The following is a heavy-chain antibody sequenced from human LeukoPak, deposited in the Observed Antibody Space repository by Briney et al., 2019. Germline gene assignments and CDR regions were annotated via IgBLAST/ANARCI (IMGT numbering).Heavy chain of an antibody. CDR2: ISSSSYT. V-gene: IGHV3-11*05. Sequence: GGSLRLSCAASGFTFSDYYMSWIRQAIGKGLEWVSYISSSSYTNYADSVKGRFTISRDNAKNSLYLQMNSLRAEDTAVYYCARVPAYGDYFDYWGQGTLVTVSS. CDR1: GFTFSDYY. CDR3: ARVPAYGDYFDY. D-gene: IGHD4-17*01. J-gene: IGHJ4*02.